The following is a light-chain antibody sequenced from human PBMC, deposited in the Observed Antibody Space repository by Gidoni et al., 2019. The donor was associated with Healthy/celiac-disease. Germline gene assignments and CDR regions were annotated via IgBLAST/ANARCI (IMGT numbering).Light chain of an antibody. Sequence: DIQMTQSPSSLSASVGDRVTITCRASQSISSYLNWYQQKPGKAPKLLIYAASSLQSGVPSRFSGSGSGTDFTLTISSLQPEDFATYYCQQSYSTLRTWTFGQXTKVEIK. CDR2: AAS. J-gene: IGKJ1*01. CDR1: QSISSY. CDR3: QQSYSTLRTWT. V-gene: IGKV1-39*01.